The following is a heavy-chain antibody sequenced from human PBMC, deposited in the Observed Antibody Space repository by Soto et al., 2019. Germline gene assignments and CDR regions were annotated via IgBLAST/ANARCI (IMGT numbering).Heavy chain of an antibody. CDR3: AKGRIAAPCHPSDY. Sequence: PGGSLGLSCAASGFTFSSYAMSWVRQAPGKGLEWVSAISGSGGSTYYADSVKGRFTISRDNSKNTLYLQMNSLRAEDTAVYYCAKGRIAAPCHPSDYWGQGTLVTVSS. CDR1: GFTFSSYA. V-gene: IGHV3-23*01. J-gene: IGHJ4*02. D-gene: IGHD6-13*01. CDR2: ISGSGGST.